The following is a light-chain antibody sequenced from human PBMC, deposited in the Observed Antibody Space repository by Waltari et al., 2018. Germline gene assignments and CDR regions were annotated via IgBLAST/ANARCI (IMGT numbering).Light chain of an antibody. CDR3: CSYAGTSIYV. V-gene: IGLV2-23*02. Sequence: QSALTQPASVSGSPGQSIPLSCTGSRIDVERYNLVSWFQQKPGKASKLIIYEVNKRPSGVSYRFSGSKSGNTASLTISGLQADDEADYYCCSYAGTSIYVFGSGTKVTV. J-gene: IGLJ1*01. CDR2: EVN. CDR1: RIDVERYNL.